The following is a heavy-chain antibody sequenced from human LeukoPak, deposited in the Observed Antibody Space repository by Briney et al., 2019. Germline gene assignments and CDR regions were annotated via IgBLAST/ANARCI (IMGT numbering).Heavy chain of an antibody. CDR3: AKGSNINFDY. D-gene: IGHD4/OR15-4a*01. CDR1: RFTFITSA. CDR2: ISGSGGST. Sequence: GGSLRLSCAASRFTFITSAMSWVRQAPGKGLEWVSAISGSGGSTYYADSVKGRFTISRDNSKKTLYLQMNSLRAEDTAVYYCAKGSNINFDYWGQGTLVTVSS. V-gene: IGHV3-23*01. J-gene: IGHJ4*02.